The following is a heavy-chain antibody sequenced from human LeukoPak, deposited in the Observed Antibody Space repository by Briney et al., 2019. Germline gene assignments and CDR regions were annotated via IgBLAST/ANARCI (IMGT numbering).Heavy chain of an antibody. CDR3: ARLGLEVGGPNWFDP. CDR1: GFTFSSYG. D-gene: IGHD1-1*01. CDR2: ISYDGSNK. Sequence: GGSLRLSCAASGFTFSSYGMHWVRQAPGKGLEWVAVISYDGSNKYYLDSVKGRYTISRDNAKNLLYLQMNSLRVEDTAVYYCARLGLEVGGPNWFDPWGQGTLVTVSS. J-gene: IGHJ5*02. V-gene: IGHV3-30*03.